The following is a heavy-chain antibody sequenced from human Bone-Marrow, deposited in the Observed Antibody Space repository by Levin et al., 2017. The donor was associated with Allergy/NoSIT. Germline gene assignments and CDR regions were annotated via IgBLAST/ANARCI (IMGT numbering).Heavy chain of an antibody. Sequence: QLGESLKISCAASGFTFSSYSMNWVRQAPGKGLEWVSYISSSGSTIYYADSVKGRFTISRDNAKNSLDLQMNSLRAEDTAVYYCARDPPFYYDSSGSDYWGQGTRVTVSS. CDR1: GFTFSSYS. J-gene: IGHJ4*02. CDR2: ISSSGSTI. CDR3: ARDPPFYYDSSGSDY. D-gene: IGHD3-22*01. V-gene: IGHV3-48*01.